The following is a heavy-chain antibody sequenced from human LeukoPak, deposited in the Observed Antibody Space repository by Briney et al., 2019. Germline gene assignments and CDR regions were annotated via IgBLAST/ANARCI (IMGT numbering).Heavy chain of an antibody. J-gene: IGHJ4*02. CDR2: IIPIFGTA. D-gene: IGHD3-10*01. Sequence: ASVKVSCKASGGTFSSYAISWVRQAPGQGLEWMGGIIPIFGTANYAQKFQGRVTITTDESTSTAYMELSSLRSEDTAVYYCASGDFFLGRFDYWGQGTLVTVSS. V-gene: IGHV1-69*05. CDR3: ASGDFFLGRFDY. CDR1: GGTFSSYA.